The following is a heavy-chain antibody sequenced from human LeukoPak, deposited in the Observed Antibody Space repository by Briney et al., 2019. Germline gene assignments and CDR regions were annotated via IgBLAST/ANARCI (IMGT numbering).Heavy chain of an antibody. V-gene: IGHV4-4*07. J-gene: IGHJ3*02. Sequence: SETLSLTCTVSGGSISSYSWSWIRQPAGKGLEWVGRIYTSGSTNYNPSLKSRGTMSVDTSTNKFSLKLSSVTAADAAVDYCSGDRRGDSSGYYMGGDDAFDIWGQGTMVTVSS. D-gene: IGHD3-22*01. CDR2: IYTSGST. CDR3: SGDRRGDSSGYYMGGDDAFDI. CDR1: GGSISSYS.